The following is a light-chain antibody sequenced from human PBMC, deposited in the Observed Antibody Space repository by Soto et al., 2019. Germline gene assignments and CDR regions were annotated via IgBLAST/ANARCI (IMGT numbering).Light chain of an antibody. V-gene: IGKV3-20*01. CDR1: QLISNN. CDR3: QQYGSSHGT. Sequence: ELAMTQSPAILSASAGERVTLSCRAIQLISNNLAWYQQISGQAPRLLIYGASSRATGITDRFSGSGSGTDVTLIISRLEPEDFEVYYCQQYGSSHGTFSKGTK. CDR2: GAS. J-gene: IGKJ1*01.